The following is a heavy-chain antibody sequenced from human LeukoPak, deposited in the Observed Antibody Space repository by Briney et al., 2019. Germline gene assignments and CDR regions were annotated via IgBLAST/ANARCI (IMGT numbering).Heavy chain of an antibody. Sequence: PGGSLRLSCAASGFTFSSYSMNWVRQAPGKGLEWVSYISSSSSYIYYADSMKGRFTISRDNAKNSLYLQMNSLRAEDTAVYYCARGNSNYGYVFDIWGQGTMVTVSS. CDR2: ISSSSSYI. J-gene: IGHJ3*02. CDR3: ARGNSNYGYVFDI. D-gene: IGHD4-11*01. V-gene: IGHV3-21*05. CDR1: GFTFSSYS.